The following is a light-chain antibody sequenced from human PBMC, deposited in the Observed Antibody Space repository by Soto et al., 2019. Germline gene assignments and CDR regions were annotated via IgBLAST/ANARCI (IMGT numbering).Light chain of an antibody. J-gene: IGLJ2*01. CDR3: QTWGTGIQV. Sequence: QPVLTQSPSASASLGASVKLTCTLSSGDSSYAIAWHQQQPEKGPRYLMKLNSDGSHGKGDGIPDRFSGSSSGAERYLTISSLQSEDEADYYCQTWGTGIQVFGGGTKLTVL. CDR2: LNSDGSH. V-gene: IGLV4-69*01. CDR1: SGDSSYA.